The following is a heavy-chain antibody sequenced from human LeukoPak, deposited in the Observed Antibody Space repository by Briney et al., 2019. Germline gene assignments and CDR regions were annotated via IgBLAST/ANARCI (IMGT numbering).Heavy chain of an antibody. Sequence: ETSETLSLTFPVSAGCISGAYWSWIRQPAGEGLEWIGRIYSSGSTNYNPSLKSRVSMSVDTSNNQFSLDLSSLTGADTVVYYCERKRKGAYDFDCWGQGTLVTVSS. D-gene: IGHD3-16*01. CDR2: IYSSGST. V-gene: IGHV4-4*07. J-gene: IGHJ4*02. CDR3: ERKRKGAYDFDC. CDR1: AGCISGAY.